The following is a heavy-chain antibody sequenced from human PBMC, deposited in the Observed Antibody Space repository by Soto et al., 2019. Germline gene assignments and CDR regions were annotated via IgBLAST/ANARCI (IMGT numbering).Heavy chain of an antibody. V-gene: IGHV4-59*01. CDR3: AKNYGNAFDI. J-gene: IGHJ3*02. Sequence: PSSTLSLTSPVSGGSISSYYWSWIRQPPGKGLEWIGYIYYSGSTNYNPSLKSRVTISVDTSKNQFSLKLSSVTAADTAVYYCAKNYGNAFDIWGQGTMVT. D-gene: IGHD3-10*01. CDR1: GGSISSYY. CDR2: IYYSGST.